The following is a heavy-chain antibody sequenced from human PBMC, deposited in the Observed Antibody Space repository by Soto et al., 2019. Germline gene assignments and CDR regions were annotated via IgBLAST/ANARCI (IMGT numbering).Heavy chain of an antibody. V-gene: IGHV3-30*18. CDR3: AKSRRGILMVYGFGGMDV. Sequence: GGSLRLSCAASGFTFSSYGMHWVRQAPGKGLEWVAVISYDGSNKYYADSVKGRFTISRDNSKNTLYLQMNSLRAEDTAVYYCAKSRRGILMVYGFGGMDVWGQGTTVTVSS. CDR1: GFTFSSYG. CDR2: ISYDGSNK. J-gene: IGHJ6*02. D-gene: IGHD2-8*01.